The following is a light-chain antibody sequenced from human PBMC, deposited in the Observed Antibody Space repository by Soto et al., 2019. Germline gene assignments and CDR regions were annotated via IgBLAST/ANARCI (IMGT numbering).Light chain of an antibody. V-gene: IGKV3-11*01. CDR3: QQRNNWPWT. CDR2: EAS. Sequence: EIVLTQSPTTLSLSPGERATLSCRASQNINRYLAWYQQKPGQAPRLLIYEASNRATGIPARFSGSGSGTDFPLTIGSLEPEDFAVYYCQQRNNWPWTFGQGTKVDIK. CDR1: QNINRY. J-gene: IGKJ1*01.